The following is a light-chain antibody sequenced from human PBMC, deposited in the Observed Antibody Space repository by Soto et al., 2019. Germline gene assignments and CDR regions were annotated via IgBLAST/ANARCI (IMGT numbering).Light chain of an antibody. J-gene: IGKJ1*01. CDR3: QQYYSYSWT. CDR1: QGVSSS. V-gene: IGKV3-11*01. Sequence: EIVLTQSPATLSLSPGERATLSCRASQGVSSSLAWYQQKPGQAPRLLIYDASNRATGIPARFSGSGSGTDFTLTISSLEPEDFAVYYCQQYYSYSWTFGQGTKVEIK. CDR2: DAS.